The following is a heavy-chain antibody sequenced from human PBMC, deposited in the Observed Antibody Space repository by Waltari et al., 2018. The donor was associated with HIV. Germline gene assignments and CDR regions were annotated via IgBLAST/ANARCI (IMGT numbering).Heavy chain of an antibody. J-gene: IGHJ4*02. Sequence: VHLVESGGGLVQPGGSLRLSCAASGFTFSDHYMDWVRQAPGKGLEWVARIRNRTNGYTTEYVASVRGRFIISRDDSKNSLYLQMNSLRTEDTAVYFCVGGVTGSVFDYWGQGTLVTVSS. D-gene: IGHD1-20*01. CDR2: IRNRTNGYTT. V-gene: IGHV3-72*01. CDR3: VGGVTGSVFDY. CDR1: GFTFSDHY.